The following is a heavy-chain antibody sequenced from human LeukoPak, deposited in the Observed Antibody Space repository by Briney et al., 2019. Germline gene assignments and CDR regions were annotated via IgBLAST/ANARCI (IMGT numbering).Heavy chain of an antibody. Sequence: PSETLSLTCTVSGGSISSYYWSWIRQPAGKGLEWIGRIYTSGSTNYNPSLKSRVTVSVDTSKNQFSLKLSSVTAADTAVYYCARDSSAYCGGDCYSGRAFDIWGQGTMVTVSS. J-gene: IGHJ3*02. CDR1: GGSISSYY. V-gene: IGHV4-4*07. D-gene: IGHD2-21*01. CDR2: IYTSGST. CDR3: ARDSSAYCGGDCYSGRAFDI.